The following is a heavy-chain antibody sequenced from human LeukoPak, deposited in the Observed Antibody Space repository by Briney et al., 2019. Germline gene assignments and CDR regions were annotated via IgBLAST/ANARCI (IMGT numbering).Heavy chain of an antibody. V-gene: IGHV3-11*01. J-gene: IGHJ5*02. CDR3: ARDKGNNWFDP. Sequence: GGSLRPSCAASGFIFSDHYMSWIRQAPDKGLEWISYISSSGDTLYYADSVKGRFTISRDNAEKSLYLQMDSLRVEDTAVYYCARDKGNNWFDPWGQGTLVTVSS. CDR1: GFIFSDHY. CDR2: ISSSGDTL.